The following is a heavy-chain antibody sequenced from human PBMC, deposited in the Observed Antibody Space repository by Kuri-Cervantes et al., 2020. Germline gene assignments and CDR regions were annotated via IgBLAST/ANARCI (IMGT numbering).Heavy chain of an antibody. CDR1: GFTFSSYS. CDR3: ARENPFDY. CDR2: IGSSSSYI. V-gene: IGHV3-21*01. D-gene: IGHD1-14*01. Sequence: GGSLRLSCAASGFTFSSYSMNWVRQAPGKGLEWVSSIGSSSSYIYYADSVKGRFTISRDNAKNSLYLQMNSLRAEDTAVYYCARENPFDYWGQGTLVTVSS. J-gene: IGHJ4*02.